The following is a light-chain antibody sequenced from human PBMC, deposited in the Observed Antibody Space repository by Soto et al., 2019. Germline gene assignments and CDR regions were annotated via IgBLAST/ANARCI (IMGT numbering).Light chain of an antibody. CDR2: EVS. Sequence: QSALTQPASVSGSPGQSITISCTGTSSDVGGYNYVSWYQQHPGKAPKLMIYEVSNRPSGVSNRFSGSKSGNTASLTIFGLQAEDEADYYCSSYTSSSTLVIGTGTKVTVL. V-gene: IGLV2-14*01. CDR1: SSDVGGYNY. CDR3: SSYTSSSTLV. J-gene: IGLJ1*01.